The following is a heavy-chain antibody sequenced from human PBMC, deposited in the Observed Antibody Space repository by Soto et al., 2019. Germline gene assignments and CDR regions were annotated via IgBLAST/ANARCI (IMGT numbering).Heavy chain of an antibody. Sequence: SLRLSCSASGFSFSSYAMGRVLQAPGKGLEWVSTXSVSXXXTXYXXXVXXRXTISRDNSKNTLYLQMSSLRSEDTAVYYCAREPAQTSSSIMGFDPWGQGTLVTVSS. CDR3: AREPAQTSSSIMGFDP. CDR1: GFSFSSYA. J-gene: IGHJ5*02. CDR2: XSVSXXXT. D-gene: IGHD6-13*01. V-gene: IGHV3-23*01.